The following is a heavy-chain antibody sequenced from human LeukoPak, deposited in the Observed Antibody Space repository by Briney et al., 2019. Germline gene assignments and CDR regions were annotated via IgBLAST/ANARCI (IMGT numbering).Heavy chain of an antibody. CDR3: ARDRGDAFDI. J-gene: IGHJ3*02. CDR2: ISSSSSTI. D-gene: IGHD3-10*01. CDR1: GFTFSSYS. Sequence: GGSLRLSCAASGFTFSSYSMNWVRQAPGKGLEWVSYISSSSSTIYYADSVKGRFTISRDNAKNSLYLQMNSLRAEDTAVYYCARDRGDAFDIWGQGTMVTVSS. V-gene: IGHV3-48*01.